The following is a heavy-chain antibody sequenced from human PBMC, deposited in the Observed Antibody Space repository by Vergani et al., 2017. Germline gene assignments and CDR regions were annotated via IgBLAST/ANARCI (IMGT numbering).Heavy chain of an antibody. CDR2: IGHSGST. CDR1: GGPLSTTYW. D-gene: IGHD3-10*01. Sequence: QVQLQESGPGMVKPLGTLSLTCSVSGGPLSTTYWWSWVRQSPERGLEGIGKIGHSGSTYFNASFASRVSMSVDWSVKQFSLYLRSVTAADTAVYYCSSNPIGSSYYEYWGQGILVTVSS. J-gene: IGHJ4*02. V-gene: IGHV4-4*03. CDR3: SSNPIGSSYYEY.